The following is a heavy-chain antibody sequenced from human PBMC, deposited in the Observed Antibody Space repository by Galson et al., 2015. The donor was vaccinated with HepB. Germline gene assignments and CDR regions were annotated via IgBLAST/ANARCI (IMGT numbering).Heavy chain of an antibody. CDR3: VRPHDD. CDR2: IYPGDSDT. V-gene: IGHV5-51*03. Sequence: QSGAEVKKPGESLKISCEAFGYSFTSYWIGWVRQMPGKGLEWMGIIYPGDSDTRYSPSSQGQISISADKSISTAYLQWSSLKASDTAMYYCVRPHDDWGQGTLVTVSS. J-gene: IGHJ4*02. CDR1: GYSFTSYW.